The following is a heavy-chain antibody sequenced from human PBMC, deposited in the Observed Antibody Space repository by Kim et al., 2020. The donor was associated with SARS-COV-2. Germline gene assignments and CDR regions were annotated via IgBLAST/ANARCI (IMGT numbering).Heavy chain of an antibody. J-gene: IGHJ6*02. Sequence: SETLSLTCTVSGGSISSYYWSWIRQPPGKGLEWIGYIYYSGSTNYNPSLKSRVTISVDTSKNQFSLKLSSVTAADTAVYYCARDNDARRDGHLDPYYYYGMDVWGQGTTVTVSS. V-gene: IGHV4-59*01. CDR1: GGSISSYY. CDR3: ARDNDARRDGHLDPYYYYGMDV. CDR2: IYYSGST. D-gene: IGHD1-1*01.